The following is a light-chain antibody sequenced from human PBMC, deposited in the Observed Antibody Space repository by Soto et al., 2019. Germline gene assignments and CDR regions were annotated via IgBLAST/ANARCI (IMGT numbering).Light chain of an antibody. CDR1: SSNIVSNY. J-gene: IGLJ3*02. Sequence: QSVLPQPPSASGTPGQRVTISCSGSSSNIVSNYVYWYQQLPGTAPKLLIYRNDQRPSGVPDRFSGSKSGTSTSLAISGLRSEDEADYYCAAWDDRLSGWVFGGGTTLTVL. CDR3: AAWDDRLSGWV. CDR2: RND. V-gene: IGLV1-47*01.